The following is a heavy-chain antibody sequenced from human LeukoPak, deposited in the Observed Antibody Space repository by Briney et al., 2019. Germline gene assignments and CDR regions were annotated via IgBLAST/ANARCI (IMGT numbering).Heavy chain of an antibody. CDR3: ARASFSNPMDV. CDR2: ISYSGAT. V-gene: IGHV4-59*01. Sequence: PSETLSLTCTVSGGSISSYYWNWIRQPPGKGLEWNGYISYSGATNYNPSLKSRVTISVDTSKNQFSLKLSSVTTADTAVYYCARASFSNPMDVWGQGTTVTVSS. J-gene: IGHJ6*02. D-gene: IGHD2/OR15-2a*01. CDR1: GGSISSYY.